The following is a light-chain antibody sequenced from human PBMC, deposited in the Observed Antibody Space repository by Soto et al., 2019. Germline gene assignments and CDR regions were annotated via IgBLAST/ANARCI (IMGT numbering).Light chain of an antibody. Sequence: EIVMTQSPATLSVSPGERATLSCRASQSLSSNLAWYQQKSGQAPRLLIYSASTRATGIPARFSGSGSGTEFTLTISSLQSEDFAVYYCQQYNNWPRTFGQGTKVEIK. V-gene: IGKV3-15*01. CDR1: QSLSSN. CDR3: QQYNNWPRT. CDR2: SAS. J-gene: IGKJ1*01.